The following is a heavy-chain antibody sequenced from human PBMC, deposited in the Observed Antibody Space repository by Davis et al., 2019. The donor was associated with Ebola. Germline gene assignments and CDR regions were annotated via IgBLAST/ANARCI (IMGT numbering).Heavy chain of an antibody. V-gene: IGHV3-7*03. J-gene: IGHJ4*02. CDR1: GFTFSSYE. Sequence: PGGSLKISCAASGFTFSSYEMNWVRQAPGKGLEWVANIKQDGSEKYYVDSVKGRFTISRDNAKNSLYLQMNSLRAEDTAVYYCARDGGRAEVVWDYWGQGTLVTVSS. D-gene: IGHD3-16*01. CDR3: ARDGGRAEVVWDY. CDR2: IKQDGSEK.